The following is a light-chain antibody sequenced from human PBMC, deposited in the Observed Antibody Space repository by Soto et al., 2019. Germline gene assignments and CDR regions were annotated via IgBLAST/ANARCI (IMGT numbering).Light chain of an antibody. CDR3: SSYTSSSTRVV. CDR1: SSDVGGYNY. CDR2: DVS. Sequence: QSALTQPASVSGSPGQSITISCTGTSSDVGGYNYASWYQQHPGKAPKVMIYDVSKRPSGVSNRFSGSKSGNTASLTISGLQVEDEADYYCSSYTSSSTRVVFGGGTKLTVL. V-gene: IGLV2-14*03. J-gene: IGLJ2*01.